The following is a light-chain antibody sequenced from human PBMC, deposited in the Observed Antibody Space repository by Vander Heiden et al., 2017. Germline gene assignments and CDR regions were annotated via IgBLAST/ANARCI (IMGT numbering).Light chain of an antibody. Sequence: EIVFTQSPDTLSLSPGQSATLSCRASQSISSNFLAWYQQKPGRAPRLLIFGASSRATGIPDRFSGSGSGTDFTLIISRLEPEDFAVYYCQKYGDSPLFTFGPGTKLEVK. CDR2: GAS. V-gene: IGKV3-20*01. CDR1: QSISSNF. J-gene: IGKJ3*01. CDR3: QKYGDSPLFT.